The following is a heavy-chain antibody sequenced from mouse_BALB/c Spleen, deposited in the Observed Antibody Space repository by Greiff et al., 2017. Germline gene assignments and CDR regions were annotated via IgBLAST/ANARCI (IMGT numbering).Heavy chain of an antibody. CDR1: GYTFTSYW. Sequence: QVHVKQSGAELAKPGASVKMSCKASGYTFTSYWMHWVKQRPGQGLEWIGYINPSTGYTEYNQKFKDKATLTADKSSSTAYMQLSSLTSEDSAVYYCASLSLKDYWGQGTSVTVSS. CDR3: ASLSLKDY. D-gene: IGHD1-1*01. J-gene: IGHJ4*01. V-gene: IGHV1-7*01. CDR2: INPSTGYT.